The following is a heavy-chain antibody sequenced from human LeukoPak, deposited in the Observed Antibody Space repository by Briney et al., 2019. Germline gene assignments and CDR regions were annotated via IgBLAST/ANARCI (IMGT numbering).Heavy chain of an antibody. J-gene: IGHJ4*02. CDR3: ARGWEYGDYVVDY. CDR2: ISYDGSNK. V-gene: IGHV3-30*03. CDR1: GFTFSSYG. Sequence: GRSLRLSCAASGFTFSSYGMHWVRQAPGKGLEWVAVISYDGSNKYYADSVKGRFTISRDNAKNSLYLQMNSLRAEDTALYHCARGWEYGDYVVDYWGQGTLVTVSS. D-gene: IGHD4-17*01.